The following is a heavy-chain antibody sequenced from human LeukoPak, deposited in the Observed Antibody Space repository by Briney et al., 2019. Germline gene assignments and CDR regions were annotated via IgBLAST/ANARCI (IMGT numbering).Heavy chain of an antibody. CDR1: GGSISSDY. Sequence: SETLSLTCTVSGGSISSDYWSWIRQPPGKGLEWIGYIHYSGSTNYNPSLKSRVTMSVDTSKSQFSLKLSSVTAADTAVYYCARKINGGFDYWGQGTLVTVSS. D-gene: IGHD3-16*01. J-gene: IGHJ4*02. V-gene: IGHV4-59*01. CDR3: ARKINGGFDY. CDR2: IHYSGST.